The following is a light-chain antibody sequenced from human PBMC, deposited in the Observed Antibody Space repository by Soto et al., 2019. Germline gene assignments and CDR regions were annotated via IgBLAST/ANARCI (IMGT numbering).Light chain of an antibody. CDR2: EVS. V-gene: IGKV2D-29*02. J-gene: IGKJ5*01. CDR1: QSLLQTNGYTY. CDR3: MQSTQLPPT. Sequence: IGLTQSQLSLPVTPGEPASISCRSSQSLLQTNGYTYLDWYVQKPGQSPQLLIYEVSNRFSGVPDRFSGGGSGTDFTLEISRVEAEDVSIYYCMQSTQLPPTFGQVTRLEI.